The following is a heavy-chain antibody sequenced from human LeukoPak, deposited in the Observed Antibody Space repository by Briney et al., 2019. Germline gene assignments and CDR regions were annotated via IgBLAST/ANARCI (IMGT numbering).Heavy chain of an antibody. CDR1: GFTFDDYT. CDR2: ITWDGGST. Sequence: GGSLRLSCAASGFTFDDYTMHWVRQAPGKGLEWVSLITWDGGSTYYADSVKGRFTISRDNSKHTLYVQMNSLRAEDTAVYYCAKDRGSGMPTNFDYWGQGTLVTVSS. J-gene: IGHJ4*02. CDR3: AKDRGSGMPTNFDY. D-gene: IGHD5-24*01. V-gene: IGHV3-43*01.